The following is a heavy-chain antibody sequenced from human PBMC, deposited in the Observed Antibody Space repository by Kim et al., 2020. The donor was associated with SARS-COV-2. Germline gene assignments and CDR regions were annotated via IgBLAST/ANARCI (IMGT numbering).Heavy chain of an antibody. CDR3: AVYYYDSSGSYYFDH. V-gene: IGHV3-7*01. D-gene: IGHD3-22*01. Sequence: GGSLRLSCAASGFTFSSYWMSWVRQAPGKGLEWVANIKQDGSEKYYVDSVKGRFTISRDNAKNLLYLQMNSLRAEDTAVYYCAVYYYDSSGSYYFDHWGQGTLVTVSS. CDR2: IKQDGSEK. J-gene: IGHJ4*02. CDR1: GFTFSSYW.